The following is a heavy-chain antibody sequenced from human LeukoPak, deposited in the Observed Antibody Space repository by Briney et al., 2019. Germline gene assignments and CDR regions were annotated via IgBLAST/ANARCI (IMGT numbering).Heavy chain of an antibody. D-gene: IGHD3-22*01. Sequence: SETLSLTCTVSGGSISNYYWSWIRQPPGKGLEWIGYIYHSGSTYYNPSLKSRVTISVDRSKNQFSLKLSSVTAADTAVYYCARDRVTYDSSGYYWAIDTFDIWGQGTMVTVSS. V-gene: IGHV4-59*12. CDR1: GGSISNYY. CDR3: ARDRVTYDSSGYYWAIDTFDI. CDR2: IYHSGST. J-gene: IGHJ3*02.